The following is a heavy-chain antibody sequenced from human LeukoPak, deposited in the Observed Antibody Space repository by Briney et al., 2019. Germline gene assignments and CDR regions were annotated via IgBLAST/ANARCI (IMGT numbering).Heavy chain of an antibody. V-gene: IGHV4-59*01. CDR3: ARTTHSYYDSSDYFDY. CDR2: IYYSGST. J-gene: IGHJ4*02. D-gene: IGHD3-22*01. Sequence: SETLSLTCTVSGGSISSYYWSWIRQPPGKGLEWLGYIYYSGSTNYNPSLKSRVTISVDTSKNQFSLKLSSVTAADTAVYYCARTTHSYYDSSDYFDYWGQGTLVTVSS. CDR1: GGSISSYY.